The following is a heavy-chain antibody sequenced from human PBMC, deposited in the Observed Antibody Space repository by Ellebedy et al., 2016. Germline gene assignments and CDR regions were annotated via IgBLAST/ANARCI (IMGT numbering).Heavy chain of an antibody. CDR2: IKQDGSEK. D-gene: IGHD5-18*01. Sequence: GGSLRLSCAASGFTFSSYWMSWVRQAPGKGLEWVANIKQDGSEKYYVDSVKGRFTISRDNAKNSLYLQMNSLRAEDTAVYYCARGQDTAMVGLDYWGQGTLVTVSS. J-gene: IGHJ4*02. V-gene: IGHV3-7*03. CDR3: ARGQDTAMVGLDY. CDR1: GFTFSSYW.